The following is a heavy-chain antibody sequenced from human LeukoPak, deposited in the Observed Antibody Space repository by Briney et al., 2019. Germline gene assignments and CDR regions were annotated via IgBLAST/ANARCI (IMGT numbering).Heavy chain of an antibody. Sequence: SETLSLTCTVSGGSMSSSYWSWIRQPAGKGLEWIGRIYSSEITNYDPSLKSRVIMSVDTSKSQFSLKLSSVTAADTAVYYCARGPGAISNEAFDIWGQGTMVTVSS. CDR2: IYSSEIT. V-gene: IGHV4-4*07. J-gene: IGHJ3*02. CDR1: GGSMSSSY. D-gene: IGHD3-3*01. CDR3: ARGPGAISNEAFDI.